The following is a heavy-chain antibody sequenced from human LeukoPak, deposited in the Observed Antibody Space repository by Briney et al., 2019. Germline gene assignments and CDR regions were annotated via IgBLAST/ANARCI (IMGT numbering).Heavy chain of an antibody. CDR1: GGTFSSYT. CDR3: ASLPLGIAAAGTDY. J-gene: IGHJ4*02. V-gene: IGHV1-69*02. Sequence: ASVKVSCKAPGGTFSSYTISWVRQAPGQGLEWMGRIIPILGIANYAQKFQGRVTITADKSTSTAYMELSSLRSEDTAVYYCASLPLGIAAAGTDYWGQGTLVTVSS. CDR2: IIPILGIA. D-gene: IGHD6-13*01.